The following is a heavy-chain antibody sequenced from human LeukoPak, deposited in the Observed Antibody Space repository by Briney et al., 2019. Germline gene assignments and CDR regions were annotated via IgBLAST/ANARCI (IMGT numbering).Heavy chain of an antibody. J-gene: IGHJ4*02. CDR2: IRSKANSYAT. Sequence: GGSLRLSCAASGFTFSGSAMHWVRQASGKGLEWVGRIRSKANSYATAYAASVKGRFTISRDDSKNTAYLQMNSLKTEDTAVHYCTTLAVAGGYWGQGTLVTVSS. CDR1: GFTFSGSA. CDR3: TTLAVAGGY. V-gene: IGHV3-73*01. D-gene: IGHD6-19*01.